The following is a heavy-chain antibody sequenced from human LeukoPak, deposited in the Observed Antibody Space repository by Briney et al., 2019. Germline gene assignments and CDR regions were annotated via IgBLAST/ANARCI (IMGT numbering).Heavy chain of an antibody. Sequence: GGSLRLSCAASGFTFNSYWMHWVRHVPGKGLVWVSRIEGDGSSTSYADSVKGRFTISRDNAKNTLDLQMNSLRAEDTAVYYCARDPSYTSGYFDDWGQGTPVIVSS. CDR1: GFTFNSYW. J-gene: IGHJ4*02. CDR2: IEGDGSST. V-gene: IGHV3-74*01. D-gene: IGHD6-19*01. CDR3: ARDPSYTSGYFDD.